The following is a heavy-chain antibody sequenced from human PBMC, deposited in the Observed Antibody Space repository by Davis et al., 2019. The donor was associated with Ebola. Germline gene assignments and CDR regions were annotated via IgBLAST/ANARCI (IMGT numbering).Heavy chain of an antibody. D-gene: IGHD6-13*01. J-gene: IGHJ5*02. CDR1: GGTFSSYA. CDR2: IIPIFGTA. CDR3: ARGPGVYSSSWYPYNWFDP. Sequence: SVKVSCKASGGTFSSYAISWVRQAPGQGLKWMGGIIPIFGTANYAQKFQGRVTITADESTSTAYMELSSLRSEDTAVYYCARGPGVYSSSWYPYNWFDPWGQGTLVTVSS. V-gene: IGHV1-69*13.